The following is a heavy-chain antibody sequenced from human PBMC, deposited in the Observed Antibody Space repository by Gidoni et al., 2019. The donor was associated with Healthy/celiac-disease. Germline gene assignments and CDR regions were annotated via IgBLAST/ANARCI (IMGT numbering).Heavy chain of an antibody. J-gene: IGHJ5*02. Sequence: QVQLQQWGAGLLKPSETLSLTCAVYGGSFSGYYWSWIRQPPGKGLEWIGDINHSGSTNYNPSLKSRVTISVHMSKNQFSLKLSSVTAADTAVYYCARDYATVVKPSWFDPWGQGTLVTVSS. CDR1: GGSFSGYY. CDR3: ARDYATVVKPSWFDP. V-gene: IGHV4-34*01. CDR2: INHSGST. D-gene: IGHD4-17*01.